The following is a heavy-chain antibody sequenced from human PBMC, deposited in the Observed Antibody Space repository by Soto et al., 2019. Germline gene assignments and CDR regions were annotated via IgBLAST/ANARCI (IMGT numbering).Heavy chain of an antibody. Sequence: QITLKESGPTLVKPTQTLTLTCTFSGFSLTTRAVGVGWIRQPPGKALEWLAFIYWDDNKYYSPSLKSRPTITKDTSKNQVVLTMTNMDPVDTATYYCAHGSGWLLDYWGQGILVTVSS. D-gene: IGHD6-19*01. CDR1: GFSLTTRAVG. CDR2: IYWDDNK. CDR3: AHGSGWLLDY. J-gene: IGHJ4*02. V-gene: IGHV2-5*02.